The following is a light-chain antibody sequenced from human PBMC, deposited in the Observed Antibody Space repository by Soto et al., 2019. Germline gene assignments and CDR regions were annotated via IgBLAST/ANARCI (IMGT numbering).Light chain of an antibody. J-gene: IGKJ3*01. Sequence: DIQLTQSPSFLSASVGDRVTITCRASQGISSYLAWYQQKPGKAPKLLIYAASSLQSGVPSRFSGSGSGTEFTLTISRPQPEDFANYYCQQLNSYPFTFGPGTKVDIK. V-gene: IGKV1-9*01. CDR1: QGISSY. CDR2: AAS. CDR3: QQLNSYPFT.